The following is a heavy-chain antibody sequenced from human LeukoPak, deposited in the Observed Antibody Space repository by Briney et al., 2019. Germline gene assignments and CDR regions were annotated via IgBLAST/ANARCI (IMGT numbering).Heavy chain of an antibody. D-gene: IGHD3-22*01. J-gene: IGHJ3*02. CDR2: IKQDGSEK. Sequence: GGSLRLSCAASGFTFSSYWMSWVRQAPGKGLERVANIKQDGSEKYYVDSVKGRFTISRDNAKNSLYLQMNSLRAEDTAVYYCARGGRDYYDSRDAFDIWGQGTMVTVSS. V-gene: IGHV3-7*04. CDR3: ARGGRDYYDSRDAFDI. CDR1: GFTFSSYW.